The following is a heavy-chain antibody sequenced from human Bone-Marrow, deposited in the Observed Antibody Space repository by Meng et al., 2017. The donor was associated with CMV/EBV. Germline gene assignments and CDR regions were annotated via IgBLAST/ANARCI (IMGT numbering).Heavy chain of an antibody. V-gene: IGHV3-48*03. J-gene: IGHJ6*02. CDR3: ARYQLPYYYYYGMDV. CDR2: ISSSGSTI. D-gene: IGHD2-2*01. Sequence: GESLKISCAASGFTFSSYEMNWVRQAPGKGLEWVSYISSSGSTIYYADSVKGRFTISRDNAKNSLYLQMNSLRAEDTAVYYCARYQLPYYYYYGMDVWGQGTTVTVSS. CDR1: GFTFSSYE.